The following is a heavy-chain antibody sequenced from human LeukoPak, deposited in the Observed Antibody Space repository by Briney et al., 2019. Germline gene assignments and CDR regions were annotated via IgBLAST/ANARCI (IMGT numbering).Heavy chain of an antibody. Sequence: PGRSLRLSCAASGFTFSSYGMHWARQAPGKGLEGVAVISYDGSNKYYGDSVKGRSTISRDNSKHTLYLQMTSLRAEDTAVYYCAKDRLRGVIPYYFDYWGQGTLVTVSS. CDR2: ISYDGSNK. D-gene: IGHD3-10*01. CDR3: AKDRLRGVIPYYFDY. V-gene: IGHV3-30*18. J-gene: IGHJ4*02. CDR1: GFTFSSYG.